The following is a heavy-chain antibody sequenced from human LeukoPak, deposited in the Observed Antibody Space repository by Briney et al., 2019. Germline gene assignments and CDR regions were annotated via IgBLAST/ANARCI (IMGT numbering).Heavy chain of an antibody. V-gene: IGHV1-46*01. CDR2: INPGGGST. CDR1: GYTFTSYY. Sequence: ASVKVSCKASGYTFTSYYMHWVRQAPGQGLEWMGIINPGGGSTSYAQKFQGRVTMTRDTSTSTVYMELSSLRSEDTAVYYCARDREGDYVDYWGQGTLVTVSS. D-gene: IGHD3-10*01. CDR3: ARDREGDYVDY. J-gene: IGHJ4*02.